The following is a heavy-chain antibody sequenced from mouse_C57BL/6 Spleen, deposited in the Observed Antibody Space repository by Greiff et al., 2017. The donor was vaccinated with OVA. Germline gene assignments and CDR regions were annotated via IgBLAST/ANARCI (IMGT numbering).Heavy chain of an antibody. J-gene: IGHJ3*01. CDR1: GYTFTSYW. CDR2: IDPSDSYT. Sequence: QVQLQQPGAELVKPGASVKLSCKASGYTFTSYWMQWVKQRPGQGLEWIGEIDPSDSYTNYNQKFKGKATLTVDTSSSTAYMQLSSLTSEDSAFYYCARSGPYGNYPACFAYWGQGTLVTVSA. V-gene: IGHV1-50*01. CDR3: ARSGPYGNYPACFAY. D-gene: IGHD2-1*01.